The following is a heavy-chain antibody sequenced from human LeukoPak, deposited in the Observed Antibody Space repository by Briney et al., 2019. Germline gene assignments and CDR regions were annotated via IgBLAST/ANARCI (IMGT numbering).Heavy chain of an antibody. CDR2: ISSSSSYI. D-gene: IGHD3-22*01. CDR3: ARDSSYYDSSGYYYRGYAFDI. J-gene: IGHJ3*02. CDR1: GFTFSSYS. V-gene: IGHV3-21*01. Sequence: GGSLRLSCAASGFTFSSYSMNWVRQAPGKGLEWVSSISSSSSYIYYADSVKGRFTTSRDNAKNSLYLQMNSLRAEDTAVYYCARDSSYYDSSGYYYRGYAFDIWGQGTMVTVSS.